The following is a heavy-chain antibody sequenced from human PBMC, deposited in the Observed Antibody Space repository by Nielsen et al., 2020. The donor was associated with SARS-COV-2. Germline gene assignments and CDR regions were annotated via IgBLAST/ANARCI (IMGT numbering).Heavy chain of an antibody. Sequence: GESLKISCVASRVAFKSYWMSWVRQAPGKGLVWVGHISSDGATANYADSVKGRFTISRDSGKNTVYLQMNSLTAEDSAVYYCVRIPDHWGQGTLVTVSS. J-gene: IGHJ5*02. CDR1: RVAFKSYW. CDR2: ISSDGATA. CDR3: VRIPDH. D-gene: IGHD2-21*01. V-gene: IGHV3-74*01.